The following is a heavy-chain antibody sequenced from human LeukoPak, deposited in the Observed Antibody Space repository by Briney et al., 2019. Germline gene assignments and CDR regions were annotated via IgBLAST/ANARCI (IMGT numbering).Heavy chain of an antibody. CDR3: ARGDSGSYFPYYYYMDV. CDR2: IIPDDSDT. V-gene: IGHV5-51*01. D-gene: IGHD1-26*01. Sequence: GESLKISCKGSGYTFPYYWIAWVRQMPGKGLEWMRIIIPDDSDTRYSPSFQGQVTISADKSISTAYLQWSSLKASDTAMYYCARGDSGSYFPYYYYMDVWGKGTTVTVSS. J-gene: IGHJ6*03. CDR1: GYTFPYYW.